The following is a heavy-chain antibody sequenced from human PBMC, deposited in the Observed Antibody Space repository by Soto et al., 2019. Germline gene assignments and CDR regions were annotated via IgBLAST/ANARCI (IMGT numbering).Heavy chain of an antibody. CDR3: ATDPPGGIAVAGSFDL. CDR2: FDPEDGET. J-gene: IGHJ2*01. D-gene: IGHD6-19*01. V-gene: IGHV1-24*01. Sequence: QVQLVQSGAEVKKPGASVKVSCKVSGYTLTELSMHWVRQAPGKGLEWMGGFDPEDGETIYAQKFQGRVTMTEDTSTDTAYMELSSLRSEDTAVYYCATDPPGGIAVAGSFDLWGRGTLVTVSS. CDR1: GYTLTELS.